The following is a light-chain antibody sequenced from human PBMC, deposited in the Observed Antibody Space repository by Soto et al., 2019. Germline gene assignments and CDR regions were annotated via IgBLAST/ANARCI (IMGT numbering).Light chain of an antibody. Sequence: QSVLTQPASVSGSPGQSITISCTGTSSDLGSYNLVSWYQQHPGKAPKLMIYEGSKRPSGVSNRFSGSKSGNTASLTISGLQAEDEADYYCCSKGYVFGTGTKLTVL. V-gene: IGLV2-23*01. CDR3: CSKGYV. J-gene: IGLJ1*01. CDR2: EGS. CDR1: SSDLGSYNL.